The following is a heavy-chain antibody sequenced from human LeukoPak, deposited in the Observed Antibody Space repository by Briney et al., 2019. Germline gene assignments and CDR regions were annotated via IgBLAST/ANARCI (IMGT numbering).Heavy chain of an antibody. CDR2: IGIAGDT. J-gene: IGHJ6*03. Sequence: PGGSLRLSCAASGFTFSSYDMHWVRQPTGKGLEWVPGIGIAGDTYYLGSVKGRFTISRENAKNTLYLQMNSLRAEDTAVYYCAKDGGSTSSYYYYYMDVWGKGTTVTVSS. CDR1: GFTFSSYD. CDR3: AKDGGSTSSYYYYYMDV. D-gene: IGHD2-2*01. V-gene: IGHV3-13*01.